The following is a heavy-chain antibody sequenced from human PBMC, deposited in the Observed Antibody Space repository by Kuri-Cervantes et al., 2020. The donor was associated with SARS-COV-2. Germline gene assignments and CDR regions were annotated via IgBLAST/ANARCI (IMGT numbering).Heavy chain of an antibody. D-gene: IGHD5-18*01. V-gene: IGHV3-30*09. CDR2: ISNDGSKK. J-gene: IGHJ4*02. CDR1: GFTFSSYA. CDR3: ARAHHKYSYGQTPFDY. Sequence: GESLKISCAASGFTFSSYAMHWVRLAPGKGLEWVAVISNDGSKKHYADSVKGRFAISRDNSKNTLYLQMNSLRVEDTAMYYCARAHHKYSYGQTPFDYWGQGTLVTVSS.